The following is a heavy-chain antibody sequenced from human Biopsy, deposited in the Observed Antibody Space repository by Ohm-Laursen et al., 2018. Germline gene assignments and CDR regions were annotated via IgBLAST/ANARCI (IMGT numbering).Heavy chain of an antibody. V-gene: IGHV3-33*08. CDR3: ARDDDTTGHYMILNH. CDR1: GFAFSYYG. Sequence: SLRLSCAASGFAFSYYGLHWVRQAPGKGLQWVAVMWSDGINKNYAVPVKGRFTVSRDNSNNVLYLQMSSLRDEDSAVYYCARDDDTTGHYMILNHWGQGTLVTVSS. D-gene: IGHD3-9*01. CDR2: MWSDGINK. J-gene: IGHJ5*02.